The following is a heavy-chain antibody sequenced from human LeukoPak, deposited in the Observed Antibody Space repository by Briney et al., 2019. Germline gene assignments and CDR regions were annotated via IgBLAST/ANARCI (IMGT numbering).Heavy chain of an antibody. CDR1: GFTFNNVW. D-gene: IGHD3-10*01. J-gene: IGHJ4*02. CDR3: GRELDGSVDY. CDR2: IQQDGIKK. V-gene: IGHV3-7*01. Sequence: GGSLRLSCAASGFTFNNVWMSWVRQAPGKGLEWVANIQQDGIKKYYVDSVEGRFTISRENAKNSLFLQMSSLRADDTAVYYCGRELDGSVDYWGQGTLVTVSS.